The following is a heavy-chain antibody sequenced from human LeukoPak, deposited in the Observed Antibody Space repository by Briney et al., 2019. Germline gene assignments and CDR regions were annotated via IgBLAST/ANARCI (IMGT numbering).Heavy chain of an antibody. CDR1: GFTFDDYA. Sequence: HSGGSLRLSCAASGFTFDDYAMHWVRQAPGKGLEWVSGISWNSGSIGYADSVKGRFTISRDNAKNSLYLQMNSLRAEDTALYYCAKDTGGSYSTGGGAFDIWGQGTMVTVSS. J-gene: IGHJ3*02. CDR2: ISWNSGSI. V-gene: IGHV3-9*01. CDR3: AKDTGGSYSTGGGAFDI. D-gene: IGHD1-26*01.